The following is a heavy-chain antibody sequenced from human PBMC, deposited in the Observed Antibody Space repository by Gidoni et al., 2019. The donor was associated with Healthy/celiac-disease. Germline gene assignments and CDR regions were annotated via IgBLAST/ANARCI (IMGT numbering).Heavy chain of an antibody. CDR3: ARVGRYSSSSRDYYFDY. Sequence: QVQLQESGPGLVKPSGTLSLTCAVSGGSIRSSNWWSWVRQPPGKGLEWIGEIYHSGSTNYNPSLKSRVTISVDKSKNQFSLKLSSVTAADTAVYYCARVGRYSSSSRDYYFDYWGQGTLVTVS. J-gene: IGHJ4*02. CDR1: GGSIRSSNW. V-gene: IGHV4-4*02. D-gene: IGHD6-6*01. CDR2: IYHSGST.